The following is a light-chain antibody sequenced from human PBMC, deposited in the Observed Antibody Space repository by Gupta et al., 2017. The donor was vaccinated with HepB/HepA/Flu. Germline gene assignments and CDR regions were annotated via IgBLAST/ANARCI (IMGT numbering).Light chain of an antibody. CDR1: SSDVGGYNY. CDR3: SSYAGSNNLV. V-gene: IGLV2-8*01. J-gene: IGLJ2*01. CDR2: EVN. Sequence: QSALTQPPSASGSPGQSVPIPCTGTSSDVGGYNYVSWYQQHPGKAPRLMIYEVNKRPSGVPDRFSGSQSGNTASLTVSGLQAADEADYYCSSYAGSNNLVFGGGTKLTVL.